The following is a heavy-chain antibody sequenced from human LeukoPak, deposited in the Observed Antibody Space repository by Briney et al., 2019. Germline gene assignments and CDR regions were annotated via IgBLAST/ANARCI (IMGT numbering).Heavy chain of an antibody. V-gene: IGHV4-39*01. Sequence: SETLSLTCTVSGGSISSSSYYWGWIRQPPGKGLEWIGSIYYSGSTYYNPSLKSRVTISVDTSKNQFSLKLSSVTAADTAVYYCARTPFRYCSGGSCYNLWWFDPWGQGTLVTVSS. CDR3: ARTPFRYCSGGSCYNLWWFDP. CDR1: GGSISSSSYY. D-gene: IGHD2-15*01. CDR2: IYYSGST. J-gene: IGHJ5*02.